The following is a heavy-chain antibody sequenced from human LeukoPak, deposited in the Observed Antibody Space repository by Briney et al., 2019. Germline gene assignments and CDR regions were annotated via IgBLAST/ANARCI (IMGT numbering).Heavy chain of an antibody. CDR2: IKQDGSQE. J-gene: IGHJ4*02. CDR1: RFTLSTYW. V-gene: IGHV3-7*01. Sequence: GSLRLSCAASRFTLSTYWMSWVRQAPGKGLEWVAHIKQDGSQEYYVDSVKGRFTISRDSAKNSLYLQMNSLRAEDTAVYYCARGVPYNSWSGPHYSDYWGQGTLVTVSS. D-gene: IGHD3-3*01. CDR3: ARGVPYNSWSGPHYSDY.